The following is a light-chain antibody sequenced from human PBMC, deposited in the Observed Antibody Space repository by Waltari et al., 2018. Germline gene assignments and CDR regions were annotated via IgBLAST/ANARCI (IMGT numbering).Light chain of an antibody. CDR2: ASH. CDR3: CSYAGSSKWV. J-gene: IGLJ3*02. V-gene: IGLV2-23*01. CDR1: SRDIGSFDL. Sequence: QSALTQPAAVSGSPGQSITISCAGNSRDIGSFDLVSWYQHSPGKVPKVIIYASHKRPAGISVRLSGSKSGNTASLTISGLQADDEADYFCCSYAGSSKWVFGGGTKLTV.